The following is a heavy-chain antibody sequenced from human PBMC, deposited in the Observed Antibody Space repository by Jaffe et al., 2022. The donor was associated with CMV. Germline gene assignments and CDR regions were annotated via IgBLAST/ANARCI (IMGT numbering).Heavy chain of an antibody. D-gene: IGHD5-12*01. J-gene: IGHJ3*02. CDR3: AREGGDGYNYSPMSDAFDI. V-gene: IGHV4-59*01. CDR2: IYYSGST. CDR1: GGSISSYY. Sequence: QVQLQESGPGLVKPSETLSLTCTVSGGSISSYYWSWIRQPPGKGLEWIGYIYYSGSTNYNPSLKSRVTISVDTSKNQFSLKLSSVTAADTAVYYCAREGGDGYNYSPMSDAFDIWGQGTMVTVSS.